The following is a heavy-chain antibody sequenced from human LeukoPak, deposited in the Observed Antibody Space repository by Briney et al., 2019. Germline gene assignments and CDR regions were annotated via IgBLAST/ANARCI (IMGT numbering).Heavy chain of an antibody. CDR2: IYYSGST. Sequence: PSETLSLTCTVSGGSISSYYWSWIRQPPGKGLEWIGYIYYSGSTNYNPSLKSRVTISVDTSKNQFSLKLSSVTAADTAVYYCASGYSYDRGYYYYMDVWGKGTTVTVSS. D-gene: IGHD5-18*01. V-gene: IGHV4-59*01. CDR3: ASGYSYDRGYYYYMDV. J-gene: IGHJ6*03. CDR1: GGSISSYY.